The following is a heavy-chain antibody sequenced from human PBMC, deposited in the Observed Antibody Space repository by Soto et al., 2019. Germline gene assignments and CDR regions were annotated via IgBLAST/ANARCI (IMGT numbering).Heavy chain of an antibody. Sequence: ASVKVSCKVSGYTLTEFSMHWVRQAPGKGLEWMGGFDPEDAETIYAQKFQGRVTMTEDTSTDTAYMELSSLRSEDTAVYYCATTLGSSLQNDYYGVDVWGQGTTVTVSS. V-gene: IGHV1-24*01. J-gene: IGHJ6*02. CDR1: GYTLTEFS. D-gene: IGHD6-6*01. CDR3: ATTLGSSLQNDYYGVDV. CDR2: FDPEDAET.